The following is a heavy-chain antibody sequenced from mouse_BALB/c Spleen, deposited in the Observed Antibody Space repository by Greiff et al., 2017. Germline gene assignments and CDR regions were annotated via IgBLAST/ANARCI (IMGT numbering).Heavy chain of an antibody. V-gene: IGHV3-6*02. CDR1: GYSITSGYY. CDR2: ISYDGSN. Sequence: EVKLQESGPGLVKPSQSLSLTCSVTGYSITSGYYWNWIRQFPGNKLEWMGYISYDGSNNYNPSLKNRISITRDTSKNQFFLKLNSVTTEDTATYYCARDSGSSLPWFAYWGQGTLVTVSA. CDR3: ARDSGSSLPWFAY. D-gene: IGHD1-1*01. J-gene: IGHJ3*01.